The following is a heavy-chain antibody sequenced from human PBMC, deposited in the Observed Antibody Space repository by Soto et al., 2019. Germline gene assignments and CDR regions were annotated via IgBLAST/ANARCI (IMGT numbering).Heavy chain of an antibody. CDR2: IYYSGST. V-gene: IGHV4-30-4*01. D-gene: IGHD3-22*01. CDR3: ARGSYYYDSSGYYHY. J-gene: IGHJ4*02. CDR1: GGSISSGDYY. Sequence: SETLSLTCTVSGGSISSGDYYWSWIRQPPGKGLEWIGYIYYSGSTYYNPSLKSRVTISVDTSKNQFSLKLSSVTAADTAVYYCARGSYYYDSSGYYHYWGRGTLVTVSS.